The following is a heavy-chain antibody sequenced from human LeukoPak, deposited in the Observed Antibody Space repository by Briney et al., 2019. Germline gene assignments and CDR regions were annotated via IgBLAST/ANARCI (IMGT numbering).Heavy chain of an antibody. CDR1: GVSISSGSYY. CDR3: ARDSLVGSYYYFDY. D-gene: IGHD3-10*01. J-gene: IGHJ4*02. CDR2: IYTSGST. V-gene: IGHV4-61*02. Sequence: SQTLSLTCTVSGVSISSGSYYWSWIRQPAGKGLEWIGRIYTSGSTNYNPSLKSRVTMAVDTSKNQFSLKLSSVTAADTAIYYCARDSLVGSYYYFDYWGQGTLVTVSS.